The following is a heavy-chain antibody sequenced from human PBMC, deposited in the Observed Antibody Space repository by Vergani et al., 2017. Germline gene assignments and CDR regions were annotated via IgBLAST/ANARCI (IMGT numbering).Heavy chain of an antibody. D-gene: IGHD3-10*01. J-gene: IGHJ4*02. CDR3: ERAEVIWFGLPGD. CDR1: GGSISSSSYY. V-gene: IGHV4-39*07. CDR2: IYYSGST. Sequence: QVQLQESGPGLVKPSETLSLTCTVSGGSISSSSYYWGWIRQPPGKGLEWIGSIYYSGSTYYNPSLKSRVTISVHTCKNQFSLKLSSVTAADTAVYYCERAEVIWFGLPGDWGQGTLVTVSS.